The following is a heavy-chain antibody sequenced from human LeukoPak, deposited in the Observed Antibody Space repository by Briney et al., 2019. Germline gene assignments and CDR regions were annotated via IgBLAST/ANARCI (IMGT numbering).Heavy chain of an antibody. CDR1: GGSISSYY. D-gene: IGHD3-3*01. CDR3: AREANDFWSGYYPQSYWFDP. CDR2: IYYSGST. V-gene: IGHV4-59*12. Sequence: SETLSLTCTVSGGSISSYYWSWIRQPPGKGLEWIGYIYYSGSTNYNPSLKSRVTISVDTSKNQFSLKLSSVTAADTAVYYCAREANDFWSGYYPQSYWFDPWGQGTLVTVSS. J-gene: IGHJ5*02.